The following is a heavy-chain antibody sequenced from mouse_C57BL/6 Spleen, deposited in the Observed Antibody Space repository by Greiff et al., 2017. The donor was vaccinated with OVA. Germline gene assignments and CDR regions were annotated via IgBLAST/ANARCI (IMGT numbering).Heavy chain of an antibody. CDR3: VREGFTTVVATNWYFDV. D-gene: IGHD1-1*01. V-gene: IGHV10-1*01. J-gene: IGHJ1*03. Sequence: EVKLVESGGGLVQPKGSLKLSCAASGFSFNTYAMNWVRQAPGKGLEWVARIRSKSNNYATYYADSVKDRFTISRDDPESMLYLQMNNLKTEDTAMYYCVREGFTTVVATNWYFDVWGTGTTVTVSS. CDR2: IRSKSNNYAT. CDR1: GFSFNTYA.